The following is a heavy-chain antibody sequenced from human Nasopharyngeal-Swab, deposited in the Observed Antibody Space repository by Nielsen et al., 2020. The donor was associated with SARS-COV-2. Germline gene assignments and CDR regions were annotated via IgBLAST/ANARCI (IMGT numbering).Heavy chain of an antibody. CDR2: ISWNSGSI. CDR1: GFTFDDYA. V-gene: IGHV3-9*01. CDR3: AAHPSYDFWSGTYY. D-gene: IGHD3-3*01. Sequence: GGSLRLSCAASGFTFDDYAMHWVRQAPGKGLEWVSGISWNSGSIGYADSVKGRFTISRDNAKNSLYLQINSLRAEDTAVYYCAAHPSYDFWSGTYYWGQGTLVTVSS. J-gene: IGHJ4*02.